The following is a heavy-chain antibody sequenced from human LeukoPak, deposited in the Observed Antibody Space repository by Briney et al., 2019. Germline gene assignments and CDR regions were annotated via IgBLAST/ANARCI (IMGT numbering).Heavy chain of an antibody. CDR3: AKRVAEESSSWYIDM. CDR2: ISASGSTS. CDR1: GFTFSSYA. J-gene: IGHJ3*02. V-gene: IGHV3-23*01. Sequence: GGSLRLSCAASGFTFSSYAMSWVRQAPGKGLEWVSGISASGSTSYYADSVKGRFTTSRDNSKNTLYLQMNNLRAEDTAVYYCAKRVAEESSSWYIDMWGQGTMVSVSS. D-gene: IGHD6-13*01.